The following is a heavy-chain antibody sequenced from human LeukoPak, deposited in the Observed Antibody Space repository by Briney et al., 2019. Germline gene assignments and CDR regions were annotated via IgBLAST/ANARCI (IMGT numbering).Heavy chain of an antibody. CDR3: ARAAAGTGYYFDY. CDR2: MNPNSGNT. Sequence: ASVKVSCKASGYTFTSYDINWVRQATGQGLGWMGWMNPNSGNTGYAQKFQGRVTITRNTSISTAYMELSSLRSEDTAVYYCARAAAGTGYYFDYWGQGTLVTVSS. CDR1: GYTFTSYD. J-gene: IGHJ4*02. D-gene: IGHD6-13*01. V-gene: IGHV1-8*03.